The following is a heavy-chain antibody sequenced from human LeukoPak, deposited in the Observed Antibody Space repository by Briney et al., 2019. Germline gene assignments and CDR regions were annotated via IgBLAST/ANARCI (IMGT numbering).Heavy chain of an antibody. CDR2: IIPIFGTA. D-gene: IGHD6-13*01. CDR3: ARSSAADDLRLDY. CDR1: GGTCSSYA. J-gene: IGHJ4*02. Sequence: SVKVSCKASGGTCSSYAISWVRQAPGQGLEWMGGIIPIFGTANYAQKFQGRVTITTDESTSTAYMELSSLRSEDTAVYYCARSSAADDLRLDYWGQGTLVTVSS. V-gene: IGHV1-69*05.